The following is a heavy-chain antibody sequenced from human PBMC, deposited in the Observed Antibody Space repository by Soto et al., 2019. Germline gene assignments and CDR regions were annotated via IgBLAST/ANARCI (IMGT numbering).Heavy chain of an antibody. CDR2: IWYDGSNK. V-gene: IGHV3-33*01. CDR1: GFTFSSYG. Sequence: QVQLVESGGGVVQPGRSLRLSCAASGFTFSSYGMHWVRQAPGKGLEWVAVIWYDGSNKYYADSVKGRFTISRDNSKNTLYLQRNSLRAEDTAVYYCARERDFWSGARFDPWGQGTLVTVSS. CDR3: ARERDFWSGARFDP. J-gene: IGHJ5*02. D-gene: IGHD3-3*01.